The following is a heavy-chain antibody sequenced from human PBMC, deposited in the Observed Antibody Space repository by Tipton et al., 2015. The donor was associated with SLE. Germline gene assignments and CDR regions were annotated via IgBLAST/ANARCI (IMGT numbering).Heavy chain of an antibody. CDR1: GFTFSNYW. Sequence: VQLVQSGAEVKKPGESLKIPCKASGFTFSNYWIAWVRQMPGKGLEWMGIVHPGDSDIRYSPSFQGQVTISADKSSSTAYAQWRSLKASDTAVYYCARREMGHGFDIWGQGTMVTVSS. V-gene: IGHV5-51*03. CDR2: VHPGDSDI. CDR3: ARREMGHGFDI. J-gene: IGHJ3*02. D-gene: IGHD5-24*01.